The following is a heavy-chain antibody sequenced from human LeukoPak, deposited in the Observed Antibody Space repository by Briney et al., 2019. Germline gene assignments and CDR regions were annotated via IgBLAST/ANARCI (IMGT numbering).Heavy chain of an antibody. D-gene: IGHD3-22*01. Sequence: PGGSLRLSCAASGFTFSSFAMSWVRQAPGKGLEWVSAISGSGGNTYYADSVKGRFTISRDNSKNTLYLQMNSLRAEDTAVYYCAKANGGYYDSSGYPFDYWGQGTLVPVSS. V-gene: IGHV3-23*01. CDR2: ISGSGGNT. CDR3: AKANGGYYDSSGYPFDY. J-gene: IGHJ4*02. CDR1: GFTFSSFA.